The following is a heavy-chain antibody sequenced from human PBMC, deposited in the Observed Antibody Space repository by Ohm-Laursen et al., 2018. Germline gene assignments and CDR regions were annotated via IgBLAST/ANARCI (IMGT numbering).Heavy chain of an antibody. D-gene: IGHD2-8*02. CDR3: ARGTAQVSYWYYYGMDV. CDR2: INHSGST. Sequence: SDTLSLTCAVYGGSFSGYYWSWIRQPPGKGLEWIGEINHSGSTNYNPSLKSRVTISVDTSKNQFSLKLSSVTAADTAVYYCARGTAQVSYWYYYGMDVWGQGTTVTVSS. J-gene: IGHJ6*02. V-gene: IGHV4-34*01. CDR1: GGSFSGYY.